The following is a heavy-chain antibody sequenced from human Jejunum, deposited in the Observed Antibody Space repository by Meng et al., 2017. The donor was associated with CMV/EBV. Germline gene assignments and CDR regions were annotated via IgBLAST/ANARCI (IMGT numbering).Heavy chain of an antibody. J-gene: IGHJ5*02. CDR3: AGWKGFEWELKGHWFDP. Sequence: FTFSSYTMTWVRQAPGKGLEWVSSIGATINYIYYADSVKGRFTIYRDNAKNSVYLQMNNLRAEDTAVYYCAGWKGFEWELKGHWFDPWGQGTPVTVSS. CDR2: IGATINYI. CDR1: FTFSSYT. V-gene: IGHV3-21*01. D-gene: IGHD1-26*01.